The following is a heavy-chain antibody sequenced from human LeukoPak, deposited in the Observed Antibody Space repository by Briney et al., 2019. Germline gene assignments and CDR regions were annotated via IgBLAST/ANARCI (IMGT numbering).Heavy chain of an antibody. CDR3: ARRTYRGGDCYLPFDY. CDR2: IYPGDSDT. Sequence: GESLKISCKGSGYSFTSYWIGWVRQMPGKGLEWMGIIYPGDSDTRYSPSFQGQVTISADKSISTAYLQWSSLKASDTAMYYYARRTYRGGDCYLPFDYWGQGTLVTVSS. V-gene: IGHV5-51*01. J-gene: IGHJ4*02. CDR1: GYSFTSYW. D-gene: IGHD2-21*01.